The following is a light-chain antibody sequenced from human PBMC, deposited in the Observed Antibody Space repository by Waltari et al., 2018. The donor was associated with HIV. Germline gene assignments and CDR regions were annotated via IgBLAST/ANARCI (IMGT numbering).Light chain of an antibody. CDR2: GAA. Sequence: EIVLTQSPGTLSLSPGERATLSCRASHSVSSKYLAWYQQKFGQVPRLLIYGAASRATGIPDRFSGSGSGTDFTLTISRLEPEDFAVYYCQQYGSLPWTFGQGTNVEIK. J-gene: IGKJ1*01. V-gene: IGKV3-20*01. CDR1: HSVSSKY. CDR3: QQYGSLPWT.